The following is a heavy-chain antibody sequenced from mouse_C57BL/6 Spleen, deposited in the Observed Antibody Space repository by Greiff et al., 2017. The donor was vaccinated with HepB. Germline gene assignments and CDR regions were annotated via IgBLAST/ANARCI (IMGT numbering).Heavy chain of an antibody. D-gene: IGHD2-10*01. Sequence: EVKLVESGGGLVQPGGSLSLSCAASGFTFTDYYMSWVRQPPGKALEWLGFIRNKANGYTTEYSASVKGRFTISRDNSQSILYLQMNALRAEDSATYYCARSSYGNYAYAMDYWGQGTSVTVSS. V-gene: IGHV7-3*01. CDR3: ARSSYGNYAYAMDY. CDR2: IRNKANGYTT. J-gene: IGHJ4*01. CDR1: GFTFTDYY.